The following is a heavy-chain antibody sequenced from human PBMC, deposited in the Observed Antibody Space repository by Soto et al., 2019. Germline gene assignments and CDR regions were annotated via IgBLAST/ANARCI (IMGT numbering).Heavy chain of an antibody. J-gene: IGHJ4*02. CDR1: GGSISGYY. D-gene: IGHD3-22*01. Sequence: SETLSLTCTVSGGSISGYYWSWIRQPPGKGLEWIGYIYYSGSTIYNPSLKSRVTISVDASKNQFSLKLSSVTAADTAVYYCARARYDSSGYYYFDYWGQGTLVTVSS. CDR2: IYYSGST. V-gene: IGHV4-59*01. CDR3: ARARYDSSGYYYFDY.